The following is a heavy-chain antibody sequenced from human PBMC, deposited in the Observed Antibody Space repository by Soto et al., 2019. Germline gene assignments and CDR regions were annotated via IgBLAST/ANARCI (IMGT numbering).Heavy chain of an antibody. CDR2: ISAYNGNT. D-gene: IGHD3-22*01. J-gene: IGHJ4*02. CDR3: ARDHYDSSGYYDYYFDY. Sequence: ASVKVSCKASGYTFTSYGISWVRQAPGQGLEWMGWISAYNGNTNYAQKLQGRVTMTTDTATSTAYMELRSLRSDDTAVYYCARDHYDSSGYYDYYFDYWGQGTLVTVSS. CDR1: GYTFTSYG. V-gene: IGHV1-18*01.